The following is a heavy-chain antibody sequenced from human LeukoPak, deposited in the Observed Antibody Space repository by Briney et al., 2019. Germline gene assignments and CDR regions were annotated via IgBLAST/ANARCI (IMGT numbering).Heavy chain of an antibody. D-gene: IGHD6-13*01. J-gene: IGHJ4*02. V-gene: IGHV4-4*07. CDR2: IYTSGST. CDR3: ARGSAARTFDY. Sequence: SETLSLTCTVSGGSISSYYWSWIRQPAGKGLGWIGRIYTSGSTNYNPSLKSRVTVSVDTSKNQFSLKLSSVTAADTAVYYCARGSAARTFDYWGQGTLVTVSS. CDR1: GGSISSYY.